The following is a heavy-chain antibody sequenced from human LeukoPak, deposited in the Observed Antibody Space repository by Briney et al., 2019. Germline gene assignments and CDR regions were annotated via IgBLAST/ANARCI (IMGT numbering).Heavy chain of an antibody. D-gene: IGHD1-26*01. J-gene: IGHJ3*02. CDR2: ISAYNGNT. CDR1: GYIFTSYG. V-gene: IGHV1-18*01. CDR3: ARGVSSQGSARPDAFDI. Sequence: GASVKVSCKASGYIFTSYGISWVRQAPGQGLEWMGWISAYNGNTNYAQKLQGRVTMTTDTSTSTAYMELRSLRSDDTAVYYCARGVSSQGSARPDAFDIWGQGTMVTVSS.